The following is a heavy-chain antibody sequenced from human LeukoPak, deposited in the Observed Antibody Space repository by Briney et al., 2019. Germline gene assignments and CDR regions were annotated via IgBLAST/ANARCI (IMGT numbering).Heavy chain of an antibody. D-gene: IGHD3-16*01. V-gene: IGHV3-74*01. Sequence: GVSLRLSCAASGFTFPIYWMHWVRQAPGKGLVWVSRVNGDGSTTTYADSVKGRFTSSRDNAKNTVYLQMDSLRAEDTAVYYCTRPQHGDLYAFDIWGQGTMVTVSS. CDR3: TRPQHGDLYAFDI. CDR2: VNGDGSTT. CDR1: GFTFPIYW. J-gene: IGHJ3*02.